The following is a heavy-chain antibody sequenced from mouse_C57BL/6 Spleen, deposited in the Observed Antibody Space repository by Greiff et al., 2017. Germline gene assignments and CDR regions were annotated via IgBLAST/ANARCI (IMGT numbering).Heavy chain of an antibody. CDR1: GFNIKDDC. CDR2: IDPENGDT. D-gene: IGHD2-4*01. CDR3: TTPVYDYDDGYAMDY. V-gene: IGHV14-4*01. Sequence: EVHLVESGAELVRPGASVKLSCTASGFNIKDDCMHWVKQRPEQGLEWIGWIDPENGDTEYASKFQGKATITADTSSNTAYLQRSSLTSEDTAVYYCTTPVYDYDDGYAMDYWGQGTSVTVSS. J-gene: IGHJ4*01.